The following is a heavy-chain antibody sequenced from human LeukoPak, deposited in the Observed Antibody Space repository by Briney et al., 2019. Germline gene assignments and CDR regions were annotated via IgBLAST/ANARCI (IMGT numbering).Heavy chain of an antibody. Sequence: GESLKISCKGSGYSFTSYWIGWVCQMPGKGLEWMGIIYPGDSDTRYSPSFQGQVTISADKSISTAYLQWSSLKASDTAMYYCARVIFGVVVPMDVWGQGTTVTVSS. CDR1: GYSFTSYW. V-gene: IGHV5-51*01. D-gene: IGHD3-3*01. J-gene: IGHJ6*02. CDR2: IYPGDSDT. CDR3: ARVIFGVVVPMDV.